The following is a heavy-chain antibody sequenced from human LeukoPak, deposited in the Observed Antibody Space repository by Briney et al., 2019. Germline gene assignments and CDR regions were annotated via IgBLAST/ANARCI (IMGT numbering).Heavy chain of an antibody. Sequence: GRSLRLSCAASGFTFSSYTLSWVRQAPGKWLEWVSSISSAGGYIYSAASVKGRFTISRDNAKHSLYLQMNSLRAVDTAVYYCAREIVSSNSFDNWGQGTLVTVSS. CDR2: ISSAGGYI. V-gene: IGHV3-21*01. D-gene: IGHD2-2*01. J-gene: IGHJ4*02. CDR1: GFTFSSYT. CDR3: AREIVSSNSFDN.